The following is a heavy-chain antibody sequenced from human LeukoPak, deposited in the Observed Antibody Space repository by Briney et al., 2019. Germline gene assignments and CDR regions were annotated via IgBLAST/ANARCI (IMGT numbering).Heavy chain of an antibody. J-gene: IGHJ4*02. CDR2: TYHGGTT. V-gene: IGHV4-38-2*02. Sequence: KPSETLSLTCTVSGYSISSGYLWGWIRQPPGKGLEWIGSTYHGGTTYSNPSLKSRVIISEDTSKNQFSLKLSSVTAADTAVYYCARGSGDWTYYFDYRGQGTLVTVSS. CDR1: GYSISSGYL. CDR3: ARGSGDWTYYFDY. D-gene: IGHD2-21*02.